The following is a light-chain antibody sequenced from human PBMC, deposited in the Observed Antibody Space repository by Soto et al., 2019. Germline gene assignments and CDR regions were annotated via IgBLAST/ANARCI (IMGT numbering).Light chain of an antibody. CDR1: QNINNW. Sequence: DFQMTQSPSTLSASVGDRVTITCRASQNINNWLAWYQQKPGKAPKLLIYEASNLQSGVPSRFSGSASGTEFILTISSLQPDDFATYYCQQYNSYSYTFGQGTKVDIK. CDR3: QQYNSYSYT. J-gene: IGKJ2*01. V-gene: IGKV1-5*03. CDR2: EAS.